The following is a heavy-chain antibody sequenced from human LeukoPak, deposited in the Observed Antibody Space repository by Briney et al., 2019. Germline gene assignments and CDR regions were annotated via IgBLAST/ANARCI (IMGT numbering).Heavy chain of an antibody. CDR2: FDPEDGEV. Sequence: ASVKVSCKVSGYTLTELSMHWVRQAPGKGLEWMGGFDPEDGEVIYAQKFQGRVTMTEDTSTDTAYMELSSLRSEDTAVYYCATVTGRMGATDFDYWGQGTLVTVSS. CDR1: GYTLTELS. D-gene: IGHD1-26*01. CDR3: ATVTGRMGATDFDY. V-gene: IGHV1-24*01. J-gene: IGHJ4*02.